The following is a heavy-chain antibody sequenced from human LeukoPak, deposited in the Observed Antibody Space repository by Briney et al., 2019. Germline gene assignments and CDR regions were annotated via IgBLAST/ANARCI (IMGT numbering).Heavy chain of an antibody. V-gene: IGHV4-39*01. CDR1: GGSISSSSHY. J-gene: IGHJ4*02. D-gene: IGHD6-19*01. Sequence: SETLSLTCTVSGGSISSSSHYWGWIRQPPGKGLEWIGTIYYSGSTYYNPSLKSRVTISVDTSKNQFSLKLSSVTAADTAVYYCARQSSYTSGWYSDYWGQGTLVIVST. CDR2: IYYSGST. CDR3: ARQSSYTSGWYSDY.